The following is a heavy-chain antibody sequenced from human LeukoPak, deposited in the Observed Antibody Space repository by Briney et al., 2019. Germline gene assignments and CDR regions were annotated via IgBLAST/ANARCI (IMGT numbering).Heavy chain of an antibody. J-gene: IGHJ4*02. D-gene: IGHD2-21*02. CDR2: LNPSGDTT. V-gene: IGHV1-46*01. Sequence: GASVKVSCKASGYTFTNYYIYWVRQAPGQGLEWVGKLNPSGDTTSYAQKFQGRVTMTRDTSSRTVYMELSRLRSEDTAVYYCARGLRGGDPFDYWGQGTLVTVSS. CDR3: ARGLRGGDPFDY. CDR1: GYTFTNYY.